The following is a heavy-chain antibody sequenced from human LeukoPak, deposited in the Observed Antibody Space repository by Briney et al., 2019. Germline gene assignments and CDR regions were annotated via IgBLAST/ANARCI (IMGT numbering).Heavy chain of an antibody. CDR2: ISGSGGST. CDR1: GFTFSSYA. CDR3: AKRAAAGTGGAYYFDY. V-gene: IGHV3-23*01. Sequence: GGSLRLSCAASGFTFSSYAMSWVRQAPGKGLEWVSAISGSGGSTYYADSVKGRFTISRDNSKNTLYLQMNSLRAEDTAVYYCAKRAAAGTGGAYYFDYWGQGTLVTVSS. D-gene: IGHD6-13*01. J-gene: IGHJ4*02.